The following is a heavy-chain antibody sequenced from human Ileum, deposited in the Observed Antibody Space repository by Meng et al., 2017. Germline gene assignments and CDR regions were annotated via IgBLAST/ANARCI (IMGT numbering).Heavy chain of an antibody. Sequence: QLRSSAPCPVRPYGPRSLTCTVSSGSISSNTYWSWVRQPPGKGLEWIGQISHSGSAYYNPTLKSRVTISVDKSKNEFSLKLSSVTAADTALYYCARVSYNKGSPKFDSWGQGTLVTVSS. D-gene: IGHD1-14*01. CDR3: ARVSYNKGSPKFDS. J-gene: IGHJ4*02. V-gene: IGHV4-4*02. CDR1: SGSISSNTY. CDR2: ISHSGSA.